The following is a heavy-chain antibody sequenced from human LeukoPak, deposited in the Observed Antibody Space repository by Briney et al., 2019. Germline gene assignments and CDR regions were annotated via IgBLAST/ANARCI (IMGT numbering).Heavy chain of an antibody. V-gene: IGHV3-7*01. CDR1: GFTFSSYW. J-gene: IGHJ6*02. CDR3: ARGADLRYYYYYGMDV. CDR2: IKQDGSEK. Sequence: GGSLRLSCAGSGFTFSSYWMSWVRQAPGKGLEWVANIKQDGSEKYYVDSVKGRFTISRDNAKNSLYLQMNSLRAEDTAVYYCARGADLRYYYYYGMDVWGQGTTVTVSS.